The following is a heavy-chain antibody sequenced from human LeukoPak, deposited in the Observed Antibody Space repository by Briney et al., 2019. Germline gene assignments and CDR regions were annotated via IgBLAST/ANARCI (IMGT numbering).Heavy chain of an antibody. CDR3: VRGGVWGLSSNWLEA. CDR1: GFTFSSHD. CDR2: FIPAGDR. D-gene: IGHD7-27*01. J-gene: IGHJ5*02. Sequence: RGSLRLSCAASGFTFSSHDMHWVRQAAGKGLEWVSGFIPAGDRYYAESVKGRFTISRENAKSSLYLEMNSLRVGDTAVYYCVRGGVWGLSSNWLEAWGQGTLVVVSS. V-gene: IGHV3-13*04.